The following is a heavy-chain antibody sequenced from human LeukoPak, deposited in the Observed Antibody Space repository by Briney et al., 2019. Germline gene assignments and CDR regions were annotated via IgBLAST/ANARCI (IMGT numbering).Heavy chain of an antibody. D-gene: IGHD3-22*01. Sequence: GGSLRLSCVASGFTFSNYAVNWVRQAPGKGLEWVSCISYNGGSAHYADSVKGRFTVSRDNSKNIAHLQMDSLRAEDTAVYYCAREVPYYDSSGYSVGYYYGMDVWGQGTTVTVSS. V-gene: IGHV3-23*01. J-gene: IGHJ6*02. CDR3: AREVPYYDSSGYSVGYYYGMDV. CDR1: GFTFSNYA. CDR2: ISYNGGSA.